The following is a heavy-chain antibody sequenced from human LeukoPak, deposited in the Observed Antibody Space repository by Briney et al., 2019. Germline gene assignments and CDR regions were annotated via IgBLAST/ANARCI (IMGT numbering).Heavy chain of an antibody. J-gene: IGHJ6*03. CDR1: GFTFSSYA. V-gene: IGHV3-23*01. Sequence: GGSLRLSCAASGFTFSSYAMSWVRQAPGKGLEWVSAISGSGGSTYYADSVKGRFTISRDNTKNSLYLQMNSLRAEDTAVYYCARVAAAGTGYYYYYMDVWGKGTTVTVSS. D-gene: IGHD6-13*01. CDR2: ISGSGGST. CDR3: ARVAAAGTGYYYYYMDV.